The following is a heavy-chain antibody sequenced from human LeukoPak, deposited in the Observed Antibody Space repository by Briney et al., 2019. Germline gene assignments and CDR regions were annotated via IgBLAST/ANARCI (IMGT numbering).Heavy chain of an antibody. J-gene: IGHJ4*02. V-gene: IGHV3-74*01. Sequence: GGSLRLSCAASGFTFSSYWMHWVRQAPGKGVVWVSRINSDGSSTSYADSVKGRFTISRDNAKNTLYLQMNSLRAEDTAVYYCARTTRWLQPDYWGQGTLVTVSS. CDR1: GFTFSSYW. CDR2: INSDGSST. CDR3: ARTTRWLQPDY. D-gene: IGHD5-24*01.